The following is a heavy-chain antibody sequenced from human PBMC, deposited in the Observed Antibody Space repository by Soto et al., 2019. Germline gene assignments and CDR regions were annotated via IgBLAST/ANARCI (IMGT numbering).Heavy chain of an antibody. CDR1: GGTFSSYA. J-gene: IGHJ6*03. CDR2: IIPIFGTA. V-gene: IGHV1-69*13. CDR3: AKKEGDITYMDV. D-gene: IGHD3-10*01. Sequence: ASVKVSCKASGGTFSSYAISWVRQAPGQGLEWMGGIIPIFGTANYAQKFQGRVTITADESTSTAYMELSSLRSEDTAVYYCAKKEGDITYMDVWGKGTTVTVSS.